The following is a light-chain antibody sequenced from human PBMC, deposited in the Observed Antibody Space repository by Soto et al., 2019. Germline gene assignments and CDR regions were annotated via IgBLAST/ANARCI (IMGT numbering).Light chain of an antibody. CDR3: WSYSTATTPQWV. J-gene: IGLJ3*02. V-gene: IGLV2-14*01. CDR2: KVS. Sequence: QSALTQPASVSGSPGQSITIPCTGTSSDVGGYNYVSWYQQHPGSAPKLVIYKVSDRPSGVSYRFSASKSGNTASLTISGLEAEDEADYYCWSYSTATTPQWVFGGGTKLTVL. CDR1: SSDVGGYNY.